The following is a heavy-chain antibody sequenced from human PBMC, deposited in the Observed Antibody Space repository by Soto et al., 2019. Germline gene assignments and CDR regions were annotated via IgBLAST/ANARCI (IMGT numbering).Heavy chain of an antibody. J-gene: IGHJ3*02. Sequence: LRLSCAASGFTFRSFAMSWVRQAPGKGLEWVSSISGSGTIPFYSDSVKGRFTISRDNSKNTLFLQMNTLRAGDTAVYYCAKDCSGGSCYRASDIWGQGTMVTVS. CDR3: AKDCSGGSCYRASDI. CDR1: GFTFRSFA. V-gene: IGHV3-23*01. D-gene: IGHD2-15*01. CDR2: ISGSGTIP.